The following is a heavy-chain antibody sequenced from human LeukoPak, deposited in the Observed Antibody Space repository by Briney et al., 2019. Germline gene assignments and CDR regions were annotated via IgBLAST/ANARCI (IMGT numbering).Heavy chain of an antibody. CDR3: ARDMPQPYYYDSSGYYVSAFDI. J-gene: IGHJ3*02. CDR2: IIPIFGTA. D-gene: IGHD3-22*01. V-gene: IGHV1-69*13. Sequence: ASVKVSCKASGYTFTSYAISWVRQAPGQGLEWMGGIIPIFGTANYAQKFQGRVTITADESTSTAYMELSSLRSEDTAVYYCARDMPQPYYYDSSGYYVSAFDIWGQGTMVTVSS. CDR1: GYTFTSYA.